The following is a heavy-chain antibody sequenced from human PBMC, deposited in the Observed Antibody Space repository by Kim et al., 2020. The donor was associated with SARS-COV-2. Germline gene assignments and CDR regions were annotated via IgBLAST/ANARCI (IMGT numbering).Heavy chain of an antibody. CDR2: IYYSGST. V-gene: IGHV4-59*13. D-gene: IGHD2-15*01. J-gene: IGHJ6*02. CDR3: ARAPYCSGGSCYSGYYYGIDV. Sequence: SETLSLTCTLSGGSINTYFWSWIRQPPGKGLEWIGYIYYSGSTKYNPSLKSRVTISVDTSKNQFSLKLSSVTAADTAVYYCARAPYCSGGSCYSGYYYGIDVWGQGTTVTVSS. CDR1: GGSINTYF.